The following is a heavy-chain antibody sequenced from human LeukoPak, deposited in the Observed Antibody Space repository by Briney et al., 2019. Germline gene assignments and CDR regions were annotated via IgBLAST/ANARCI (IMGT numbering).Heavy chain of an antibody. D-gene: IGHD4-17*01. V-gene: IGHV3-23*01. Sequence: GGSLRLSCAASGFTFSTYAVTWVRQAPGKGREWVSSISGGGDNTYYADSVKGRFTISRDNSKNTMYLQVNSLRAEDTAGYYCAKGRNDYGDAALNYWGQGTLVTVSS. CDR1: GFTFSTYA. CDR2: ISGGGDNT. J-gene: IGHJ4*02. CDR3: AKGRNDYGDAALNY.